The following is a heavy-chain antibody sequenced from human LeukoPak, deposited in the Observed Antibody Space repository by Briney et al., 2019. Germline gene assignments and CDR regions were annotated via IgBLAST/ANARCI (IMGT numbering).Heavy chain of an antibody. Sequence: GGSLRLSCAASGFTFSSYGMHWVRQAPGKGLEWVAVISYDGSNKYYADSVKGRFTISRDNSKNTLYLQMNSLRAEDTAVYYCAKEYDIVVVPAAMRTAAPDYWAREPWSPSPQ. J-gene: IGHJ4*02. CDR2: ISYDGSNK. CDR1: GFTFSSYG. CDR3: AKEYDIVVVPAAMRTAAPDY. V-gene: IGHV3-30*18. D-gene: IGHD2-2*01.